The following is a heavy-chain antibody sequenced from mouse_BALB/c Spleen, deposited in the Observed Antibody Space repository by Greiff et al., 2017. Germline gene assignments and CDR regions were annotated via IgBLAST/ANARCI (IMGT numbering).Heavy chain of an antibody. CDR2: INPGSGGT. Sequence: VQLQQSGAELVRPGTSVKVSCKASGYTFTNYLMKWVKQRPGQGLEWIGVINPGSGGTNYNEKFKGKATLTADKSSSTAYMQLSSLTSDDSAVYFCTISYYVVMDYWGQGTSVTVSS. J-gene: IGHJ4*01. D-gene: IGHD1-1*01. CDR3: TISYYVVMDY. V-gene: IGHV1-54*01. CDR1: GYTFTNYL.